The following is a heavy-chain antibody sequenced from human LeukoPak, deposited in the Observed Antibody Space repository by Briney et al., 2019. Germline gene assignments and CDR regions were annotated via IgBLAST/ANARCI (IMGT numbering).Heavy chain of an antibody. CDR3: ARSPAAMAKLLFDY. Sequence: PSQTLSLTCTVSGGSISSGSYYWNWIRQPAGKGLEWIGRIYTSGNTNYNPSLKSRVTISVDTSKNQFSLKLSSVTAADTAVYYCARSPAAMAKLLFDYWGQGTLVTVSS. CDR2: IYTSGNT. D-gene: IGHD5-18*01. J-gene: IGHJ4*02. V-gene: IGHV4-61*02. CDR1: GGSISSGSYY.